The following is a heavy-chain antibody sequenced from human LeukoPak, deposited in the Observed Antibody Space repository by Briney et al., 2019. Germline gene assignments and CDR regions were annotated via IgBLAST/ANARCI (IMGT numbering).Heavy chain of an antibody. D-gene: IGHD5-18*01. CDR3: AKAFQAWDTAMFGPGGL. J-gene: IGHJ4*02. V-gene: IGHV3-23*01. CDR2: ISGSGGST. CDR1: GFTFSSYA. Sequence: YPGGSLRLSCAASGFTFSSYAMSWVRQAPGKGLEWVSAISGSGGSTYYADSVKGRFTISRDNSKNTLYLQMNSLRAEDTAVYYCAKAFQAWDTAMFGPGGLWGQGTLVTVSS.